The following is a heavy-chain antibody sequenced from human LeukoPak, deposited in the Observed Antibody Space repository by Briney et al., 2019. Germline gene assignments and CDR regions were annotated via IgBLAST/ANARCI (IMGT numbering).Heavy chain of an antibody. CDR3: AKAPGLAVAGDPFDY. Sequence: GGSLRLSCAASGFTFDDYAMHWVRQAPGKGLEWDSGISWNSGSIGYADSVKGRFTISRDNAKNSLYLQMNSLRAEDTALYYCAKAPGLAVAGDPFDYWGQGTLVTVSS. J-gene: IGHJ4*02. D-gene: IGHD6-19*01. V-gene: IGHV3-9*01. CDR1: GFTFDDYA. CDR2: ISWNSGSI.